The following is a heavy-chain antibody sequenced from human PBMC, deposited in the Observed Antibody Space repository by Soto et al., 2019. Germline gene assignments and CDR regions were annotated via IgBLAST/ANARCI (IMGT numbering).Heavy chain of an antibody. D-gene: IGHD3-22*01. V-gene: IGHV4-61*01. CDR1: GGSVSGGIYY. CDR3: ASQKSYYYDSSGYYSTYYYYYGMDV. J-gene: IGHJ6*02. Sequence: SETLSLTCTVSGGSVSGGIYYWSWIGHPPGKGLEWIGYIYYSGSTNYNPSLKSRVTISVDTSKNQFSLKLSSVTAADTAVYYCASQKSYYYDSSGYYSTYYYYYGMDVWGQGTTVTVSS. CDR2: IYYSGST.